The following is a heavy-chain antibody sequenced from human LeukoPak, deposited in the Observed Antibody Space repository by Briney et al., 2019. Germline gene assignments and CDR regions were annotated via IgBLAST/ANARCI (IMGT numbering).Heavy chain of an antibody. Sequence: GGSLRLSCAASGFTFSSYAMHWVRQAPGKGLEWVAVISYDGSNKYYADSVKGRFTISRDNSKNTLYLQMNSLRAGDTAVYYCARDGLDYGDYGIDYWGQGTLVTVSS. CDR1: GFTFSSYA. CDR3: ARDGLDYGDYGIDY. V-gene: IGHV3-30*04. CDR2: ISYDGSNK. D-gene: IGHD4-17*01. J-gene: IGHJ4*02.